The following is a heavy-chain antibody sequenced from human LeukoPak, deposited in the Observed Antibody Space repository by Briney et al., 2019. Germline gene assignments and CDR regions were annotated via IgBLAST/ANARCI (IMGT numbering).Heavy chain of an antibody. Sequence: GGSLRLSCAASGFTFSNYAMSWVRQVPGKGLEWVSVISGSGDNTYYADSVKGRFTISRDNSKNMLYLQMNSLRAEDTAVYYCAKWKYSNSGIDDYWGQGTLVTVSS. CDR2: ISGSGDNT. CDR1: GFTFSNYA. CDR3: AKWKYSNSGIDDY. V-gene: IGHV3-23*01. D-gene: IGHD6-6*01. J-gene: IGHJ4*02.